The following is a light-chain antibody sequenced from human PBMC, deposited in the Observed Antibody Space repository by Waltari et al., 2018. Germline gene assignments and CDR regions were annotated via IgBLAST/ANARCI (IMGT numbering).Light chain of an antibody. CDR2: DIS. CDR3: TSYTSSHGLV. CDR1: SRDIGGYNY. Sequence: QSALTQPASVSGSPGQSITISCTGTSRDIGGYNYLSWYQQHPGKAPNVVIFDISYRPSGVASRFSGSKSGNTASLTISGLQAEYEADYYCTSYTSSHGLVFGTGTKVTVL. J-gene: IGLJ1*01. V-gene: IGLV2-14*03.